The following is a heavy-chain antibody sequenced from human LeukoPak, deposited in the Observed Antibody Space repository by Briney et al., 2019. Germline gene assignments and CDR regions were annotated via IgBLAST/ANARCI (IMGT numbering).Heavy chain of an antibody. CDR1: GFTFSSYG. CDR2: IRYDGSNK. V-gene: IGHV3-30*02. D-gene: IGHD6-13*01. J-gene: IGHJ4*02. Sequence: GGSLRLSCAASGFTFSSYGMHWVRQAPGKGLEWVAFIRYDGSNKHYADSVKGRFTISRDNSKNTLYLQMNSLRAEDTAVYYCAAAAGPSNFDYWGQGTLVTVSS. CDR3: AAAAGPSNFDY.